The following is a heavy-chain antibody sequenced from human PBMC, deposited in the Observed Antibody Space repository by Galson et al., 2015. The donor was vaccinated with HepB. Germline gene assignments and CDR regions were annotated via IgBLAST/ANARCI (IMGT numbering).Heavy chain of an antibody. Sequence: SLRLSCAASGFTFSRYSMNWVRQAPGKGLEWVSYISYSSSTIYYADSVKGRFTISRDNAKNSLYLEMNSLRGEDTAVYYCARDPNLVVADAFDIWGQGTMVTVSS. V-gene: IGHV3-48*01. J-gene: IGHJ3*02. D-gene: IGHD3-22*01. CDR3: ARDPNLVVADAFDI. CDR2: ISYSSSTI. CDR1: GFTFSRYS.